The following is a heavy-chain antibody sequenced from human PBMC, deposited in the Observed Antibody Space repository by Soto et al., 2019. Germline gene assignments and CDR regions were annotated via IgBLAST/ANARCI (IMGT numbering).Heavy chain of an antibody. D-gene: IGHD6-19*01. J-gene: IGHJ4*02. CDR1: GYTFRDYG. CDR2: ISAFNGNT. CDR3: ARDQQWLGTVPLNVDF. V-gene: IGHV1-18*01. Sequence: QVQLVQSGAELKKPGASVKVSCKASGYTFRDYGISWVRQAPGQGLEWMGWISAFNGNTNYTKKFQDRVTGTPDTSTNTAYMELRRLRSDDTAVYYCARDQQWLGTVPLNVDFWGPGTPVIVS.